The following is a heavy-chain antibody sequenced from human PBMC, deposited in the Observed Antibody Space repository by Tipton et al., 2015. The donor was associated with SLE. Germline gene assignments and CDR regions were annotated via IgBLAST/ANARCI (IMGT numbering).Heavy chain of an antibody. CDR2: IYYSGST. CDR3: ARLVGNYYYGMDV. V-gene: IGHV4-39*07. CDR1: GGSISSSSHY. D-gene: IGHD1-26*01. J-gene: IGHJ6*02. Sequence: TLSLTCTVSGGSISSSSHYCGWIRQPPGKGLEWIGSIYYSGSTYYNSSLKSRVTISVDTSKNQFSLKLSSVTAADTAVYYCARLVGNYYYGMDVWGQGTTVTVSS.